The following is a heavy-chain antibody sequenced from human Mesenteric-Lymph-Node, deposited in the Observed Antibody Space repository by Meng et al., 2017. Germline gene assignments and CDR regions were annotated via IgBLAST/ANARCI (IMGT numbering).Heavy chain of an antibody. Sequence: GESLKISCAASGFTFSDYYMSWIRQAPGKGLEWVSYISSSGSTIYYADSVKGRFTISRDNAKNSLYLQMNSLRAEDTAVYYCASKRYCSGGSCYFDYWGQGTLVTVSS. J-gene: IGHJ4*02. CDR1: GFTFSDYY. CDR2: ISSSGSTI. V-gene: IGHV3-11*04. CDR3: ASKRYCSGGSCYFDY. D-gene: IGHD2-15*01.